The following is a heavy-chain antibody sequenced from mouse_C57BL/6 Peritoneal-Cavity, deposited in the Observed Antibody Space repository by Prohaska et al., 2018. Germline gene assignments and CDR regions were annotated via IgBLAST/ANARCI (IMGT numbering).Heavy chain of an antibody. CDR3: ASTYWYFDV. J-gene: IGHJ1*02. Sequence: EVNLLQSGGGLVTHGGCLKLSCADSGIDLSSYRMSWVRRAPGKVLEWIGESNPDSSTINYAPSLKDKFIIARENDKKMLKLQMSKGRTEDTVSEYCASTYWYFDVWGTGTTVTFS. CDR1: GIDLSSYR. CDR2: SNPDSSTI. V-gene: IGHV4-1*01.